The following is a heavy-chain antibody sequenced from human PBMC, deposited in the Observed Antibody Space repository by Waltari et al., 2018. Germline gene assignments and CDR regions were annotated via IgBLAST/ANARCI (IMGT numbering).Heavy chain of an antibody. CDR1: GYTFTRYA. D-gene: IGHD3-3*02. V-gene: IGHV1-3*01. CDR3: ARDPHLQTTSYGMDV. J-gene: IGHJ6*02. CDR2: INAVNGNT. Sequence: QVQLVQSGAEVKKPGASVKVSCKASGYTFTRYAMHWVRQAPGQRLEWMGWINAVNGNTKYSQKFQGRVSITRDTSASTAYMELSSLRSEDTAVYYCARDPHLQTTSYGMDVWGQGTTVTVSS.